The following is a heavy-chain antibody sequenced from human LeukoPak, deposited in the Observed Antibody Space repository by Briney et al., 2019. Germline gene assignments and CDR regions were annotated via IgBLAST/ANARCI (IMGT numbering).Heavy chain of an antibody. V-gene: IGHV1-18*01. D-gene: IGHD2-2*03. CDR1: GGTFSSYA. CDR2: ISAYNGNT. Sequence: ASVTVSCKASGGTFSSYAISWVRQAPGQGLEWMGWISAYNGNTNYAQKLQGRVTMTTDTSTSTAYMELRSLRSDDTAVYYCARVFGYCSSTSCSDNWFDPWGQGTLVTVSS. CDR3: ARVFGYCSSTSCSDNWFDP. J-gene: IGHJ5*02.